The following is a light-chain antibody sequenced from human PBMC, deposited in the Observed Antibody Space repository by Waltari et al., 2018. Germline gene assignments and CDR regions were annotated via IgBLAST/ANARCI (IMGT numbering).Light chain of an antibody. Sequence: EVVLTQSPATLSLSPGERATLSCRASQSVSVYLAWYQQKPGQGPRLLIYDASDRATGVPARFSGSGSGTDFTLTISSLEPEDFAVYYCQQRTDRPPVTFGQGTRVEMK. V-gene: IGKV3-11*01. J-gene: IGKJ1*01. CDR1: QSVSVY. CDR3: QQRTDRPPVT. CDR2: DAS.